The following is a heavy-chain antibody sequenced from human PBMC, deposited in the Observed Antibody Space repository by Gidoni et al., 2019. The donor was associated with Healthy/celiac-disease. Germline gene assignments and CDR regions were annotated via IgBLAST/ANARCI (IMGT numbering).Heavy chain of an antibody. D-gene: IGHD2-21*02. CDR3: ARDGAYCGGDCYADY. CDR2: ISSSGSTI. V-gene: IGHV3-11*01. Sequence: QVPLLESGGGLVKPGGSLRLSCAASGSTFSYYYMRWIRQAPGKGLEWVSYISSSGSTIYYADSVKGRFTISRDNAKNSLYLQMNSLRAEDTAVYYCARDGAYCGGDCYADYWGQGTLVTVSS. CDR1: GSTFSYYY. J-gene: IGHJ4*02.